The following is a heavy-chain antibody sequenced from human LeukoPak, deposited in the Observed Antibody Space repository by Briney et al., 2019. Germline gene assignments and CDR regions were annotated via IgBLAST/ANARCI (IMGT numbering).Heavy chain of an antibody. CDR3: ARDSDPGPYYYYYMDV. CDR1: GFTFSTYA. CDR2: ISYDGSDK. V-gene: IGHV3-30-3*01. J-gene: IGHJ6*03. Sequence: PGRSLRLSCAASGFTFSTYAMHWVRQAPGKGLEWVAVISYDGSDKYYADSVKGRFTISRDTSKNTLYLQMNSLRADGTAVYYCARDSDPGPYYYYYMDVWGKGTTVTVSS.